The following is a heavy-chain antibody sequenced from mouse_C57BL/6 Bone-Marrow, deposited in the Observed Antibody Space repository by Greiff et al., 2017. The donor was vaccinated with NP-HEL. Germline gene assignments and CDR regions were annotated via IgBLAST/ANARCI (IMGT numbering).Heavy chain of an antibody. CDR1: GYTFTSYW. CDR2: IDPSDSET. Sequence: QVQLQQPGAELVRPGSSVKLSCKASGYTFTSYWMHWVKQRPIQGLEWIGNIDPSDSETHYNQKFKDKATLTVDKSSSTAYMQLSSLTSEDSAVYYCARGSNSCAMDYWGQGTSVTVSS. CDR3: ARGSNSCAMDY. V-gene: IGHV1-52*01. D-gene: IGHD2-5*01. J-gene: IGHJ4*01.